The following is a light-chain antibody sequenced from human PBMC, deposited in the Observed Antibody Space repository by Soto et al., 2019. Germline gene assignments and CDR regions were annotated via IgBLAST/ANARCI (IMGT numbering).Light chain of an antibody. CDR1: SNDVGGYNY. CDR2: EVS. Sequence: QSVLTQPASVSGSPGQSITISCTGTSNDVGGYNYVSWYQQHPGKAPKLMIYEVSHRPSGVSNRFSGSKSGNTASLTISGLQAEDEADYYCSSYTSSSTYVFGTGTKVTVL. J-gene: IGLJ1*01. CDR3: SSYTSSSTYV. V-gene: IGLV2-14*01.